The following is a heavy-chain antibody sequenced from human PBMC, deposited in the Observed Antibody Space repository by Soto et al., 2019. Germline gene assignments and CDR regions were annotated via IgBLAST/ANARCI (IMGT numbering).Heavy chain of an antibody. J-gene: IGHJ4*02. CDR3: ARIYSSGWSYYFDY. Sequence: GGSLRLSCAASGFTFSSYWMSWGRQAPGKGLEWVANIKQDGSEKYYGDSVKGRFTISRDNAKNSLYLQMNSLRAEDTAVYYCARIYSSGWSYYFDYWGQGTLVTVSS. D-gene: IGHD6-19*01. V-gene: IGHV3-7*05. CDR2: IKQDGSEK. CDR1: GFTFSSYW.